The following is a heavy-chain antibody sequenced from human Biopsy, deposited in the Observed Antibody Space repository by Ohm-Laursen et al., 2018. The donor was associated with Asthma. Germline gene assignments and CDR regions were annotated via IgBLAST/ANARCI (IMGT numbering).Heavy chain of an antibody. CDR1: GDSFSNYA. Sequence: GASVTVSCKASGDSFSNYAISWVRQAPGQGLEWMGGLIPVLGTPDHAQMFEGRVTITTDESTSTAYMELSSLSSEDTAVYYWARGYSGSDRIVYYYSGLEVWGQGTTVTVSS. J-gene: IGHJ6*02. V-gene: IGHV1-69*05. D-gene: IGHD5-12*01. CDR3: ARGYSGSDRIVYYYSGLEV. CDR2: LIPVLGTP.